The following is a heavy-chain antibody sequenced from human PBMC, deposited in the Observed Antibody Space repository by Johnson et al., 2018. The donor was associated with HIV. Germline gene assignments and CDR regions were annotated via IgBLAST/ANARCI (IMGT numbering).Heavy chain of an antibody. D-gene: IGHD6-19*01. V-gene: IGHV3-7*01. J-gene: IGHJ3*02. CDR3: ASVGSSGFFSAFDI. CDR1: GFTFSSYW. CDR2: IKQDGSEK. Sequence: EVQLVESGGGLVQPGGSLRLSCAASGFTFSSYWMSWFRQAPGKGLEWVANIKQDGSEKYYVDSVKGRFTISRDNAKNSLYLQMNSLRAEDTAVYYCASVGSSGFFSAFDIWGQGTMVTVSS.